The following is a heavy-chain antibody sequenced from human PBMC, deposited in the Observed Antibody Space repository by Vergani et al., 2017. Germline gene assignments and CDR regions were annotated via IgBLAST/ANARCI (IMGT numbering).Heavy chain of an antibody. CDR2: IKQDGSEK. CDR3: AKAYGSGSYYLL. CDR1: GFTFSSYW. Sequence: EVQLVESGGGLVQPGGSLRLSCAASGFTFSSYWMSWVRQAPGKGLEWVANIKQDGSEKYYVDSMKGRFTISRDNAKNSLYLQMNSLRAEDTAVYYCAKAYGSGSYYLLWGQGTLVTVSS. V-gene: IGHV3-7*03. J-gene: IGHJ4*02. D-gene: IGHD3-10*01.